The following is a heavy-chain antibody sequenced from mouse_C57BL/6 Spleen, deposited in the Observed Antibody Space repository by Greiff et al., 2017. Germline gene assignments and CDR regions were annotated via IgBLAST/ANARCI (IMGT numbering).Heavy chain of an antibody. CDR2: IDPSDSET. CDR1: GYTFTSYW. V-gene: IGHV1-52*01. J-gene: IGHJ3*01. Sequence: VQLQQPGAELVRPGSSVKLSCKASGYTFTSYWMHWVKQRPIQGLEWIGNIDPSDSETHYNQKFKDKATLTVDKSSSTAYMQLSSLTSEDSAVYYGARGDSNYGFAYWGQGTLVTVSA. CDR3: ARGDSNYGFAY. D-gene: IGHD2-5*01.